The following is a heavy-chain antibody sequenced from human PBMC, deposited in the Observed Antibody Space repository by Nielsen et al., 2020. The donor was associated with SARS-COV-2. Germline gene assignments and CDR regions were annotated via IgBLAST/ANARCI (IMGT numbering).Heavy chain of an antibody. V-gene: IGHV5-10-1*01. D-gene: IGHD6-19*01. Sequence: VRQMPGKDLERIGRIEPSDSYTNYSPSFQGHVTISADKSISTAYLQWSRLKASDTAMYYCASSIAVAGFYYYYYYGMDVWGQGTTVTVSS. CDR2: IEPSDSYT. CDR3: ASSIAVAGFYYYYYYGMDV. J-gene: IGHJ6*02.